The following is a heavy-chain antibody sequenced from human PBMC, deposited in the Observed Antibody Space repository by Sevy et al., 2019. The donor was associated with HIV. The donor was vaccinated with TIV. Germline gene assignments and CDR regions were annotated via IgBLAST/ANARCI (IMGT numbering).Heavy chain of an antibody. Sequence: GGSLRLSCAASGFRLSNHGMHWVRQAPGKGLEWLALVTYDGSNQYYEDSVKGRFIGSRDNSRNLLFLQMNSLRGEDTAVYYCARRAPEHHTDSWGQGTLVTVSS. D-gene: IGHD1-26*01. CDR3: ARRAPEHHTDS. J-gene: IGHJ4*02. CDR2: VTYDGSNQ. CDR1: GFRLSNHG. V-gene: IGHV3-30*03.